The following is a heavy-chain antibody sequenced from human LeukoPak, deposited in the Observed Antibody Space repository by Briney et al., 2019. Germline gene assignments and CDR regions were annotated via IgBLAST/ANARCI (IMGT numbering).Heavy chain of an antibody. CDR1: GFTFSSYA. J-gene: IGHJ4*02. CDR3: AKVLITYYYDSSGYYFDY. D-gene: IGHD3-22*01. V-gene: IGHV3-23*01. CDR2: ISGSGGST. Sequence: PGGSLRLSCAASGFTFSSYAMSWVRKAPGKGLEWVSAISGSGGSTYYADSVKGRFTISRDNSKNTLYLQMNSLRAEDTAVYYCAKVLITYYYDSSGYYFDYWGQGTLVTVSS.